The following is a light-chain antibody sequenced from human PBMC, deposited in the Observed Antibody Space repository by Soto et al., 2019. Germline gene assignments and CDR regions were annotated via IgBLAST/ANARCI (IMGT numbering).Light chain of an antibody. J-gene: IGLJ1*01. CDR1: KLGDKY. CDR3: QAWDNTTRSV. V-gene: IGLV3-1*01. CDR2: QDR. Sequence: SYELTQPPSVSVSPGQTASIACSGDKLGDKYACWYQQKPGQSPVLVIYQDRQRPSGIPERFSGSNSGNTATLTISGTQAMDEADYYCQAWDNTTRSVFGTGTKVTVL.